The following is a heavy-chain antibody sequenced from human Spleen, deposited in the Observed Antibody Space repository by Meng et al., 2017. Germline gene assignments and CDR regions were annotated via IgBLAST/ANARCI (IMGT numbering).Heavy chain of an antibody. CDR1: GGFIGDYY. V-gene: IGHV4-34*01. D-gene: IGHD6-19*01. CDR3: ASWIYSCGWQ. CDR2: INHSGST. Sequence: LQRGGGGLWTPSAPLFPLCVVSGGFIGDYYWSWLRPPPGKGLEWIGEINHSGSTNYTPSLKSRVTISVATSKNQFSLKLSSVTAANTAVYYCASWIYSCGWQWGQGTLVTVSS. J-gene: IGHJ4*02.